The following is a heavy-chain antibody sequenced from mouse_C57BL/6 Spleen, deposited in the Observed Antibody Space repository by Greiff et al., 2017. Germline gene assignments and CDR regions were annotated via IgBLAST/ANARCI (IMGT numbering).Heavy chain of an antibody. V-gene: IGHV1-80*01. J-gene: IGHJ4*01. CDR1: GYAFSSYW. CDR3: AIWLLYAMDY. CDR2: IYPGDGDT. Sequence: VKLMESGAELVKPGASVKISCKASGYAFSSYWMNWVKQRPGKGLEWIGQIYPGDGDTNYNGKFKGKATLTADKSSSTAYMQLSSLTSEDSAVYFCAIWLLYAMDYWGQGTSVTVSS. D-gene: IGHD2-2*01.